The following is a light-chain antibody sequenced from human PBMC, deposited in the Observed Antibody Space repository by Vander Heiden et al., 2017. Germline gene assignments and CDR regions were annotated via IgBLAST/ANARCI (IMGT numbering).Light chain of an antibody. CDR2: LNSDGRH. Sequence: QLVLTQSPSASASLGASVKLTRPLTSRHSGYGIAWHQQQPEKGPRYPLELNSDGRHTKGDGILDRFSASSSGAERYLTISRLQSDDEADYYCQTWGTGARVVFGGGTKLTVL. CDR3: QTWGTGARVV. CDR1: SRHSGYG. V-gene: IGLV4-69*01. J-gene: IGLJ2*01.